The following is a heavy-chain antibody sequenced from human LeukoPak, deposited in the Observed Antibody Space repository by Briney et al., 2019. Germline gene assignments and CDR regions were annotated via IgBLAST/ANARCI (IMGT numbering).Heavy chain of an antibody. J-gene: IGHJ4*02. CDR3: ARGEGALHQ. Sequence: GGSLRLSCAASGFTFSTFWMSWVRQAPGKGLEWVANIKEDGSEKFYVDSVKGRFTISRDNAKSSLYLQMNSLRAEDTAMYYCARGEGALHQWGQGTLVTVSS. V-gene: IGHV3-7*01. CDR1: GFTFSTFW. D-gene: IGHD3-10*01. CDR2: IKEDGSEK.